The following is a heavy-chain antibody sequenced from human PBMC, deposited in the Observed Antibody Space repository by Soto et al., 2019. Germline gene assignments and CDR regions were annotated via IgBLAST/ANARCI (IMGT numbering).Heavy chain of an antibody. CDR3: ARGSLHYDYVWGSSGPFDY. V-gene: IGHV4-31*03. CDR2: IYYSGST. J-gene: IGHJ4*02. D-gene: IGHD3-16*01. CDR1: GGSISSGGYY. Sequence: SETLSLTCTVSGGSISSGGYYWSWIRQHPGKGLEWIGYIYYSGSTYYNPSLKSRVTISVDTSKNQFSLKLSSVTAADTAVYYCARGSLHYDYVWGSSGPFDYWGQGTLVTASS.